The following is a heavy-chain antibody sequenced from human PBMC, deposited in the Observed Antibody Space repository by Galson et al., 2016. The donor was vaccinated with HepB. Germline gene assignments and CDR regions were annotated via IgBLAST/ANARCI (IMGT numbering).Heavy chain of an antibody. J-gene: IGHJ4*01. Sequence: SLRLSCAASGFSFSSYAMTWVRQPPGKGLEWVTGISDSGYATYYTDSVKGRFTIARDNSKNTLYLQMNRLRAEDTSIYYCAKDLAAGPHILVVTAADHWGHGTLVTVSS. CDR1: GFSFSSYA. CDR3: AKDLAAGPHILVVTAADH. D-gene: IGHD2-21*02. CDR2: ISDSGYAT. V-gene: IGHV3-23*01.